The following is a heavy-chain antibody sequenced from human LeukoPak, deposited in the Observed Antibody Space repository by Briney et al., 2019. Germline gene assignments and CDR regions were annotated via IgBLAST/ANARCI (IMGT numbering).Heavy chain of an antibody. CDR3: AKDFLLWFGELRGNWFDP. CDR2: ISGSGGST. V-gene: IGHV3-23*01. CDR1: GFTFSDYY. Sequence: PGGSLRLSCAASGFTFSDYYMSWIRQAPGKGLEWVSAISGSGGSTYYADSVKGRFTISRDNSKNTLYPQMNSLRAEDTAVYYCAKDFLLWFGELRGNWFDPWGQGTLVTVSS. D-gene: IGHD3-10*01. J-gene: IGHJ5*02.